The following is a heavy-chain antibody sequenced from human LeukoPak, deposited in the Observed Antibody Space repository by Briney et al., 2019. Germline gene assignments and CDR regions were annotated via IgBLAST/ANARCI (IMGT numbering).Heavy chain of an antibody. CDR3: ARGGSGSFSQIPFDY. CDR1: GFTFSSYA. CDR2: IPYDGSNK. V-gene: IGHV3-30*04. D-gene: IGHD1-26*01. J-gene: IGHJ4*02. Sequence: PGRTLRLSCAASGFTFSSYAMHWVRQAPGKGLEWVALIPYDGSNKYYADSVKGRFTVSRDNSKNTLYLQMNSLRAEDTAVYYCARGGSGSFSQIPFDYWGQGTLVTVSS.